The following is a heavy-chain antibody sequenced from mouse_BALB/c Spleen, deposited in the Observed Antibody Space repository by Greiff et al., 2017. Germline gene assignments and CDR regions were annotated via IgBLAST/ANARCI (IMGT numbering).Heavy chain of an antibody. CDR3: VATGKRFAY. Sequence: QGQLKESGPGLVAPSPCLSITCTVSGFSLTSYGVSWVRQPPGQGLEWLGVIWGAGGTNYHSALISRLSISKDNSKSQVFLKLNSLHTDDTATYYCVATGKRFAYWGQGTLVTVSA. D-gene: IGHD4-1*02. V-gene: IGHV2-3*01. CDR2: IWGAGGT. CDR1: GFSLTSYG. J-gene: IGHJ3*01.